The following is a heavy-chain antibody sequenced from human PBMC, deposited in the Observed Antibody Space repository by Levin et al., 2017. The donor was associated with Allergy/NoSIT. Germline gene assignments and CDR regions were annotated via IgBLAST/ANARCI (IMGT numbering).Heavy chain of an antibody. D-gene: IGHD3-10*01. J-gene: IGHJ6*03. V-gene: IGHV1-24*01. Sequence: GESLKISCKVSGYTLTELSMHWVRQAPGKGLEWMGGFDPEDGETIYAQKFQGRVTMTEDTSTDTAYMELSSLRSEDTAVYYCATSFYGSGSYYYYYYMDVWGKGTTVTVSS. CDR3: ATSFYGSGSYYYYYYMDV. CDR2: FDPEDGET. CDR1: GYTLTELS.